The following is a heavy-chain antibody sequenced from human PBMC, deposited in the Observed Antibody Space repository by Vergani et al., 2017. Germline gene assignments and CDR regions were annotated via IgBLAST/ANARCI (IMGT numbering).Heavy chain of an antibody. V-gene: IGHV4-38-2*01. D-gene: IGHD3-10*01. CDR1: DSSIMTNPY. CDR2: IHHSGDT. CDR3: ARHRGSGGFFPSSYFYGMDV. J-gene: IGHJ6*02. Sequence: QVQLQESGPGLVKPSETLTLTCDVSDSSIMTNPYWGWFRQSPGKGVEWIGCIHHSGDTHYNSSLKSRVSISLVSSSKFSLSLTSVTAADTAIYYCARHRGSGGFFPSSYFYGMDVWVHGTTVTVSS.